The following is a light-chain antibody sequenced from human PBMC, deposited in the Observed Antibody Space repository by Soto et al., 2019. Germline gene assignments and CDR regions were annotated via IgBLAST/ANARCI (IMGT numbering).Light chain of an antibody. CDR1: QSVGSN. CDR3: QSNYNWPIT. Sequence: EIVMTQSPATLSVSPGERATLSCRASQSVGSNLAWYQQKPGQAPRLLMYGASTRATGIPARFSGSGSGTEITLTVSSMHADDFAVYYCQSNYNWPITCAQGTLLEIK. V-gene: IGKV3-15*01. CDR2: GAS. J-gene: IGKJ5*01.